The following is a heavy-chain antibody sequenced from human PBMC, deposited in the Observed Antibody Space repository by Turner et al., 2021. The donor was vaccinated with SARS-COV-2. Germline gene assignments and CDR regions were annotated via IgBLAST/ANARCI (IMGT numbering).Heavy chain of an antibody. D-gene: IGHD2-21*02. CDR3: ARLVGGDSWDDY. V-gene: IGHV3-53*02. CDR2: SNTIGDT. Sequence: EVQLVGTGGGLFQPAASLILSCAVSGFTVNSNYMSWVREARGKGVGWVSLSNTIGDTYYTDYVKGRFTVTRDSSKNTMFIHMTNLRVEDTAMYYCARLVGGDSWDDYWGQGTLVTISS. J-gene: IGHJ4*02. CDR1: GFTVNSNY.